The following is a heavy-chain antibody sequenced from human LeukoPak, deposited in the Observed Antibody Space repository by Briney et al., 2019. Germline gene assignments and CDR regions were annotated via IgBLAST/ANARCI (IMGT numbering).Heavy chain of an antibody. CDR3: ARVHYRTGDYYNDY. CDR2: IYHSGST. J-gene: IGHJ4*02. Sequence: SETLSLTCTVSGYSISSGYYWGWIRQPPGKGLEWIGSIYHSGSTYYNPSLKSRVTISVDTSKNQFSLKLTSVSAADTALYYCARVHYRTGDYYNDYWGQGTLVTVSS. D-gene: IGHD3/OR15-3a*01. V-gene: IGHV4-38-2*02. CDR1: GYSISSGYY.